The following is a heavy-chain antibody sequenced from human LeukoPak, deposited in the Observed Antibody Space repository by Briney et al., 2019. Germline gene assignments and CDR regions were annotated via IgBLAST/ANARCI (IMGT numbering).Heavy chain of an antibody. J-gene: IGHJ4*02. V-gene: IGHV3-48*03. CDR2: ISSSGSTI. D-gene: IGHD3-22*01. Sequence: PGGSLRLSCAASGFTFSSYEMNWVRQAPGKGLEWVSYISSSGSTIYYADSVKGRFTISRDNAKNSLYLQMNSLRAEDTAVYYCARVAHYDSSLLPDYGAQGTLVTVSS. CDR1: GFTFSSYE. CDR3: ARVAHYDSSLLPDY.